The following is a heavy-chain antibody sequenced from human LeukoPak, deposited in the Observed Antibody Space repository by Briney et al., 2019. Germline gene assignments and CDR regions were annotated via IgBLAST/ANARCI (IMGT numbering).Heavy chain of an antibody. V-gene: IGHV3-23*01. CDR2: ISGSGGST. CDR1: GLTFSSYA. Sequence: GGSLRLSCAASGLTFSSYAMSWVRQAPGKGLEWVSAISGSGGSTYYADSVKGRFTISRDNSKNTLYLQMNSLRAEDTAVYYCAKVGPYSSGWAEYFQHWGQGTRVPVSS. CDR3: AKVGPYSSGWAEYFQH. D-gene: IGHD6-19*01. J-gene: IGHJ1*01.